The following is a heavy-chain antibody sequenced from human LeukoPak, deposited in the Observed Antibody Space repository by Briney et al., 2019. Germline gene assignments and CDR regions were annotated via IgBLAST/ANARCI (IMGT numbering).Heavy chain of an antibody. CDR2: INWNGGTT. V-gene: IGHV3-20*04. J-gene: IGHJ5*02. CDR1: GFTFNDYG. CDR3: ARNKHYYDSSNYA. Sequence: GGSLRLSCAAPGFTFNDYGMSWVRQGPGKGLEWVSGINWNGGTTGYADSVRGRFTISRDNAKNSLYLQMNSLRAEDTALYYCARNKHYYDSSNYAWGQGTLVTVSS. D-gene: IGHD3-22*01.